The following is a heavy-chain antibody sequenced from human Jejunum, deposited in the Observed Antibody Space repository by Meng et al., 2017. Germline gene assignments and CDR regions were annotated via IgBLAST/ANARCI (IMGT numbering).Heavy chain of an antibody. CDR2: IYNSGTT. D-gene: IGHD4-17*01. CDR1: GGFIRSSLYY. J-gene: IGHJ4*02. CDR3: ARGAGDRFDF. Sequence: QMLLQESGPGLVKPSETLSLTCTVSGGFIRSSLYYWGWIRQSPGKGLEWMGSIYNSGTTYYNVPLKSRVTISMDSSKNQFSLNLTSVTAGDTAVYYCARGAGDRFDFWGRGTLVTVSS. V-gene: IGHV4-39*07.